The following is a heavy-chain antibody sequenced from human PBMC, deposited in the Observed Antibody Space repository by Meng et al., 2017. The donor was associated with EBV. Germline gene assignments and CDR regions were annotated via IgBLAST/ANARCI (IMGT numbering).Heavy chain of an antibody. J-gene: IGHJ4*02. Sequence: VQWVRARDHGKESGASVLASCKSSGYTFTSYGMSWVRQAPGKGLEWMGWISAYNGNTNYAQKLQRRVTMTPDTTTSTAYMELRSLRSDDTAVYYCARGLDYFDYWGQGTLVTVSS. CDR1: GYTFTSYG. V-gene: IGHV1-18*01. CDR2: ISAYNGNT. CDR3: ARGLDYFDY.